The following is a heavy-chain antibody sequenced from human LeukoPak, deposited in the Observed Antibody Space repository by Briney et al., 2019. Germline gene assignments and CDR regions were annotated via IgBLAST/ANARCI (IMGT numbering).Heavy chain of an antibody. Sequence: SETLSPTCAVYGGSFSDYYWSWIRQPPGKGLEWIGEINHSESTNYNPSLKSRVTISVDTSKNQFSLKLSSVTAADTAVYYCARGGATMVRGVITAWYFDYWGQGTLVTVSS. J-gene: IGHJ4*02. CDR2: INHSEST. CDR1: GGSFSDYY. D-gene: IGHD3-10*01. V-gene: IGHV4-34*01. CDR3: ARGGATMVRGVITAWYFDY.